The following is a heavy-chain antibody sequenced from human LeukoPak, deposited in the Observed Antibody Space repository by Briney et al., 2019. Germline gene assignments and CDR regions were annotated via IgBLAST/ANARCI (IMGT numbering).Heavy chain of an antibody. D-gene: IGHD2-15*01. CDR3: ARLTARIPNMFDY. Sequence: ASETLSLTCTVSGDSSSSYFWTWVRQPPGKGLEWIGHIDYSGSTKYNPSLKSRVTTSVDTSKNQFSLKVRSVTAADTAVYFCARLTARIPNMFDYWGQGILVTVSS. CDR2: IDYSGST. CDR1: GDSSSSYF. V-gene: IGHV4-59*08. J-gene: IGHJ4*02.